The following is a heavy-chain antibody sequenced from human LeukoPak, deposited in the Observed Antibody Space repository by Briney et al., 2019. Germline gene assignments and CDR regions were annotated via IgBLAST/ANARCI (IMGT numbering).Heavy chain of an antibody. CDR1: RVTLSSDG. CDR2: ISGTGDST. CDR3: AKDFVARRGYVNYFDY. J-gene: IGHJ4*02. D-gene: IGHD3-22*01. Sequence: GSLRLSCAASRVTLSSDGMSCGPDAPGAGVGWGSAISGTGDSTYYADSLKGRFTVSRDNSKNKLYVQMNSVTAEDTAVYYCAKDFVARRGYVNYFDYWGQGTLVTVCS. V-gene: IGHV3-23*01.